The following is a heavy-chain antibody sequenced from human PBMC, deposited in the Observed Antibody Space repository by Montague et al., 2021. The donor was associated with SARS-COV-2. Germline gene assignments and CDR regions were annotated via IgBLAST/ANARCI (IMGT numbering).Heavy chain of an antibody. CDR3: TSLWSDVEGFYGWDV. CDR2: IKEDGGET. J-gene: IGHJ6*02. CDR1: GFTFRGIW. V-gene: IGHV3-7*01. D-gene: IGHD2-21*01. Sequence: SLSLSLSASGFTFRGIWMNWVRQAPGKGLEWVANIKEDGGETYYVDSVKGRFTISRDNAKNSLYLQMDSLRAEDTAVYYCTSLWSDVEGFYGWDVWGQGTTVTVSS.